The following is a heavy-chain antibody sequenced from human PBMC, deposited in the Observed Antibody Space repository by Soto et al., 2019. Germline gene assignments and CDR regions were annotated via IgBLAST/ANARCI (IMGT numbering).Heavy chain of an antibody. Sequence: QVQLVQSGAEVKKPWSSVKVSCKASGGTFSSNAISWVRQAPGQGLEWMGVIIPIYASPNYAQNFQGRVTVTADKATSTAYLELSRLKFADSAIYYCAVTVTGSRSPLAHWGRGTLVIVSS. CDR2: IIPIYASP. CDR1: GGTFSSNA. CDR3: AVTVTGSRSPLAH. D-gene: IGHD3-9*01. V-gene: IGHV1-69*06. J-gene: IGHJ4*02.